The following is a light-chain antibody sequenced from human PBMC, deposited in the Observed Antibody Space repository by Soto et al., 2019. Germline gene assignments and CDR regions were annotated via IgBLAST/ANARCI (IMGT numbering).Light chain of an antibody. V-gene: IGLV1-51*02. CDR3: ATWDSSLSGGV. J-gene: IGLJ1*01. Sequence: QSVLTQPPSVSAAPGQTVTISCSGTSSNIGVNYVSWYQQVPGTVPKLLSYENNKRPSGIPDRFSASKSGTTATLGITGLQTGDEADYYCATWDSSLSGGVFGTGTKLTVL. CDR1: SSNIGVNY. CDR2: ENN.